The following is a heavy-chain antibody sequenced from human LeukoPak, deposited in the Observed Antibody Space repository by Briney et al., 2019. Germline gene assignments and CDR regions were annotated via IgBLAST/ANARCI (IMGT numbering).Heavy chain of an antibody. CDR1: GFTFSSYA. Sequence: GGSLRLSCAASGFTFSSYAMSWVRQAPGKGLEWVSAISGSGGSTYYADSVKGRFTISRDNSKNTLYLQMNSLRAEDTAVYYCAKGRDYYDSSGYYTYFDYWGQGTLVTVSS. D-gene: IGHD3-22*01. V-gene: IGHV3-23*01. CDR3: AKGRDYYDSSGYYTYFDY. CDR2: ISGSGGST. J-gene: IGHJ4*02.